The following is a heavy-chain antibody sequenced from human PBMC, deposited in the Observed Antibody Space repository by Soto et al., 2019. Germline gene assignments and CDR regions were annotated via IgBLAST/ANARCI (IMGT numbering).Heavy chain of an antibody. J-gene: IGHJ6*02. CDR3: ARERYDSRNYYYYGMDV. CDR1: GGSFSGYY. CDR2: INHSGST. Sequence: SETLSLTCAVYGGSFSGYYWTWIRQPPGTGLEWIGEINHSGSTNYNPSLKSRVTISVDTSKNQFSLKLTSVTAADTAVYYCARERYDSRNYYYYGMDVWGQGTTVTVSS. D-gene: IGHD3-22*01. V-gene: IGHV4-34*01.